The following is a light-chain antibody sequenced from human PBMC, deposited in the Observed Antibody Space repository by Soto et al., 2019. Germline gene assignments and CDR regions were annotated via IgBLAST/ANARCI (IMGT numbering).Light chain of an antibody. CDR1: QSVSSSY. CDR2: GAS. J-gene: IGKJ5*01. V-gene: IGKV3-20*01. Sequence: EIVLTQSPGTVSLSPGERATLSCRASQSVSSSYLAWYQQKPGQAPRLLIYGASSRATGIPDRFSGSGSGTDFTLTISRLEPEDFAVYYCQQYGSSPPRVTFGQGTRLEIK. CDR3: QQYGSSPPRVT.